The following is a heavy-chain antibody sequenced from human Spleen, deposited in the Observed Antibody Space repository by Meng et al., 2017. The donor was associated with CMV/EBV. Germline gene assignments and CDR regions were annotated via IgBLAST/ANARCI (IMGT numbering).Heavy chain of an antibody. D-gene: IGHD3-3*01. J-gene: IGHJ6*02. CDR1: GYTFTKYG. Sequence: ASVKVSCKATGYTFTKYGVSWVRQAPGQGLEWMGWISAYNGNTNYAQKFQGRVTITTDESTSTAYMELSSLRSEDTAVYYCASQLYYDFWSGYLSHYYYGMDVWGQGTTVTVSS. CDR3: ASQLYYDFWSGYLSHYYYGMDV. CDR2: ISAYNGNT. V-gene: IGHV1-18*01.